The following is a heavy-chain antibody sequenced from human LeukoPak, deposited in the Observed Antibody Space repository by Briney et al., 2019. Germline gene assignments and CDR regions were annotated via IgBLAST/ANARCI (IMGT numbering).Heavy chain of an antibody. V-gene: IGHV3-15*01. CDR1: GFTFSDAW. D-gene: IGHD2-15*01. CDR2: IKSKSDGGTI. J-gene: IGHJ4*02. Sequence: PGGSLRLSCVGSGFTFSDAWMSWVRQAPGKGLEWVGRIKSKSDGGTIDDAAPVKGRFTISRDDSRNTLYLQMNSLKTEDTAVYYCTTRRQDGWWGQGTLVTVS. CDR3: TTRRQDGW.